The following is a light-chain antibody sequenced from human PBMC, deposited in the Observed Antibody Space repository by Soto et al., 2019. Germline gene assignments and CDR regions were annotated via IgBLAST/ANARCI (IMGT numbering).Light chain of an antibody. V-gene: IGKV4-1*01. J-gene: IGKJ1*01. CDR3: QQYHDTPPWT. CDR1: QSVLYSSNNKNY. CDR2: WAS. Sequence: DIVMTQSPDSLAVSLGERATINCKSSQSVLYSSNNKNYLAWYQKKPGQPPKLLIYWASTRESGVPDRFSGSGSGTDFTLTISSLQAEDVAVYYCQQYHDTPPWTFGQGTKVEIK.